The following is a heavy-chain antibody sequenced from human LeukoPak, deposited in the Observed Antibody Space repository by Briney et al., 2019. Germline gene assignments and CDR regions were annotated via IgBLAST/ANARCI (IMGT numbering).Heavy chain of an antibody. D-gene: IGHD2-2*01. V-gene: IGHV1-18*01. CDR1: GYTFTSYG. J-gene: IGHJ4*02. CDR3: ARGKGIVVVPNHFDY. Sequence: ASVKVSCKASGYTFTSYGISWVRQAPGQGLEWMGWISAYNGNTNYAQKLQGRVTMTTDTSTSTAYMELRSLRSDDTAVYYCARGKGIVVVPNHFDYWGQGTLVTVSS. CDR2: ISAYNGNT.